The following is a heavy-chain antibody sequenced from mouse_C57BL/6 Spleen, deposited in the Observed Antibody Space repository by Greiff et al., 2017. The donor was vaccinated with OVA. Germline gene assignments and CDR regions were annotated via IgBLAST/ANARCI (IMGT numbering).Heavy chain of an antibody. CDR1: GFTFSSYA. CDR2: ISSGGDYI. CDR3: TRGGSYGYDFDY. Sequence: EVKLVESGEGLVKPGGSLKLSCAASGFTFSSYAMSWVRQTPEKRLEWVAYISSGGDYIYYADTVKGRFTISRDNARNTLYLQMSSLKSEDTAMYYCTRGGSYGYDFDYWGQGTTLTVSS. V-gene: IGHV5-9-1*02. J-gene: IGHJ2*01. D-gene: IGHD2-2*01.